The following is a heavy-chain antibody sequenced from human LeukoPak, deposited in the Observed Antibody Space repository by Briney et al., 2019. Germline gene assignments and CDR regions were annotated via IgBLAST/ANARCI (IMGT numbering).Heavy chain of an antibody. Sequence: GGSLRLSCAASGFTVSSNYMSWVRQAPGKGLEWVSVIYSGGSTYYADSVKGRFTISRDNSKNTLYLQMNSLRAEDTAVYYCARQLELDPGMDVWGQGTTVTVS. CDR2: IYSGGST. V-gene: IGHV3-66*04. D-gene: IGHD1-7*01. CDR3: ARQLELDPGMDV. CDR1: GFTVSSNY. J-gene: IGHJ6*02.